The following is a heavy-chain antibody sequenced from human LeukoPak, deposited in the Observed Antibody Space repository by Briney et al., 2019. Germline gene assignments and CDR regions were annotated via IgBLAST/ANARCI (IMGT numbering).Heavy chain of an antibody. V-gene: IGHV3-20*04. CDR2: INWSGGST. CDR1: GFAFDEHG. D-gene: IGHD2-2*01. Sequence: GGSLRLSCTASGFAFDEHGMSWVRQVPGKGLEWVSGINWSGGSTGYADPLRGRFTISRDNAKHSLYLQMDSLRAEDTALYYCARAPITSPFYFDYWSQGTLVTVSS. J-gene: IGHJ4*02. CDR3: ARAPITSPFYFDY.